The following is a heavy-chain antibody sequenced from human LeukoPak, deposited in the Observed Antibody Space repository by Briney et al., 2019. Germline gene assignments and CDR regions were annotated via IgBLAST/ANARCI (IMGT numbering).Heavy chain of an antibody. CDR3: ARPYSTSLRGGLNY. J-gene: IGHJ4*02. Sequence: GESLKISCQGSGYSFTNYWIGWVRQMPGKGLEWMGIIYPGDSDTRYSPSFQGQVTISADKSINTAYLQWSSLKASDTAMYYCARPYSTSLRGGLNYWGQGTLVTASS. CDR1: GYSFTNYW. D-gene: IGHD6-6*01. CDR2: IYPGDSDT. V-gene: IGHV5-51*01.